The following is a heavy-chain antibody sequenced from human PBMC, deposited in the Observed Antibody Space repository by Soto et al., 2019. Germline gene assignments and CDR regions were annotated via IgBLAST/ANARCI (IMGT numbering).Heavy chain of an antibody. CDR1: GGTFSSYA. CDR3: ASPYYYGSGSYYNAFGY. J-gene: IGHJ4*02. Sequence: QVQLVQSGAEVKKPGSSVKVSCKASGGTFSSYAISWVRQAPGQGLEWMGGIIPIFGTANYAQKFQGRVTITADESTSTADMELSSLRSEDTAVYYCASPYYYGSGSYYNAFGYWGQGTLVTVSS. CDR2: IIPIFGTA. D-gene: IGHD3-10*01. V-gene: IGHV1-69*12.